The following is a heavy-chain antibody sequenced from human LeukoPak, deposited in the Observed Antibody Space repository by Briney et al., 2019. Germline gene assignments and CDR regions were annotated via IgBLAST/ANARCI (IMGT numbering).Heavy chain of an antibody. Sequence: ASVKVSCKASGYTFTGYYMHWVRQAPGQGLERMGWINPNSGGTNYAQKFQGWVTMTRDTSISTAYMELSRLRSDDTAVYYCARERWLQWKAFDIWGQGTMVTVSS. V-gene: IGHV1-2*04. D-gene: IGHD5-24*01. CDR3: ARERWLQWKAFDI. J-gene: IGHJ3*02. CDR2: INPNSGGT. CDR1: GYTFTGYY.